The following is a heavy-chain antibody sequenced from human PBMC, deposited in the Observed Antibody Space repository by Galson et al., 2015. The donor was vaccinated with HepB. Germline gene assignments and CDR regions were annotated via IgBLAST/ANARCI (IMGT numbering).Heavy chain of an antibody. J-gene: IGHJ5*02. D-gene: IGHD3-9*01. Sequence: SVKVSCKASGYTLTSYGISWVRQAPGQGLEWMGWISAYNGNTNYAQKLQGRVTMTTDTSTSTAYMELRSLRSDDTAVYYCARGSGYDILTGYYLRFDPWGQGTLVTVSS. CDR3: ARGSGYDILTGYYLRFDP. CDR2: ISAYNGNT. CDR1: GYTLTSYG. V-gene: IGHV1-18*04.